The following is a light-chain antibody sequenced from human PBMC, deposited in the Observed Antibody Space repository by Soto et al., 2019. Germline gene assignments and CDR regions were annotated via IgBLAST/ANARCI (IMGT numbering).Light chain of an antibody. CDR1: QSVSSSY. CDR2: GAS. CDR3: QQHVSPPYP. J-gene: IGKJ2*01. V-gene: IGKV3-20*01. Sequence: EIVLTQSPGTLSLSPGERTTLSCMASQSVSSSYLAWYQQKPGQAPRVLIYGASSRATGIPDRFSGRGSGTDFTLPISRLEPEDFAVYYCQQHVSPPYPFGEGTKLEIK.